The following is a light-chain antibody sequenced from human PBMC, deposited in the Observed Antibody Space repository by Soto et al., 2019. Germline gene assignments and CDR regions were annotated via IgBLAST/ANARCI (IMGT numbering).Light chain of an antibody. CDR1: QDISIY. Sequence: ILLTQSASFLSASVGDRVTITCRASQDISIYLAWYQQKPGKAPKLLIYAASTLQSWVPSRFSGRGSGTEFTLTISSLQPADFATYYCQQVNTYPQITFGQGTRLEIK. CDR2: AAS. CDR3: QQVNTYPQIT. J-gene: IGKJ5*01. V-gene: IGKV1-9*01.